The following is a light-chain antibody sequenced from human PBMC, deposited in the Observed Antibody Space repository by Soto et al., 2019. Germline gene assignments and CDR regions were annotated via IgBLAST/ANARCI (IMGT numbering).Light chain of an antibody. J-gene: IGKJ2*01. Sequence: DIQMTQSPSTLSASVGDSVTITCRASQNINTWLAWHQQKPGKAPKLLIYKASTLQSGVPSRFSGSGSETDFTLTISSLQPDDSATYYCQQYNSYMFTFGQGTKLEIK. CDR1: QNINTW. CDR3: QQYNSYMFT. V-gene: IGKV1-5*03. CDR2: KAS.